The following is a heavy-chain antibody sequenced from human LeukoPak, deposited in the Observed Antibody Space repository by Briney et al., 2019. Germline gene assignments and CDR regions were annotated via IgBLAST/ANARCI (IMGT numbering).Heavy chain of an antibody. CDR2: ISSSSSTI. V-gene: IGHV3-48*04. CDR3: ARGLGKAFDI. CDR1: GFTFSSYA. D-gene: IGHD4-23*01. Sequence: GGSLRLSCAASGFTFSSYAMSWVRQAPGKGLEWVSYISSSSSTIYYADSVKGRFTISRDNAKNSLYLQMNSLRAEDTAVYYCARGLGKAFDIWGQGTMVTVSS. J-gene: IGHJ3*02.